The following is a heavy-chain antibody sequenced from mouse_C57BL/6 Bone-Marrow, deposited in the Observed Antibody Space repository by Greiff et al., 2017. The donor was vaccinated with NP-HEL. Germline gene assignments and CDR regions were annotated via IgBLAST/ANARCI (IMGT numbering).Heavy chain of an antibody. V-gene: IGHV1-55*01. CDR2: IYPGSGST. CDR3: AGITTVVANFDY. D-gene: IGHD1-1*01. Sequence: QVQLKQPGAELVKPGASVKMSCKASGYTFTSYWITWVKQRPGQGLEWIGDIYPGSGSTNYNEKFKSKATLTVDTSSSTAYMQLSSRTSEDSAVYYCAGITTVVANFDYWGQGTTLTVSS. J-gene: IGHJ2*01. CDR1: GYTFTSYW.